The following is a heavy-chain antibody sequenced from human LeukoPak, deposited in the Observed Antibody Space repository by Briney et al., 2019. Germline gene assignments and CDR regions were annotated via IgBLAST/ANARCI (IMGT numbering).Heavy chain of an antibody. J-gene: IGHJ4*02. CDR1: GFTFSSSA. CDR3: AKERAVGPRNFDY. CDR2: ISGSADVT. V-gene: IGHV3-23*01. Sequence: GGSLRLSCAASGFTFSSSAMSWVRQAPGKGLEWVSDISGSADVTYYADSVKGRFTISRDNSKNTLYLQMNSLRAEDTAVYYCAKERAVGPRNFDYWGQGTLVTVSS. D-gene: IGHD1-26*01.